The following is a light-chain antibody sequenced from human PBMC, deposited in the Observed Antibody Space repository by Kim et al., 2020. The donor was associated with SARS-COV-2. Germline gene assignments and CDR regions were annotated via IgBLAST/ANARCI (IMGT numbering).Light chain of an antibody. CDR3: QSYDSSLSGSV. Sequence: RVTISCSGGSSNIGAGYDVHWYQQLPGTAPKLLIYGNSNRPSGVPDRFSGSKSCTSASLAITGLQAEDEADYYCQSYDSSLSGSVFGGGTQLTVL. V-gene: IGLV1-40*01. CDR1: SSNIGAGYD. CDR2: GNS. J-gene: IGLJ3*02.